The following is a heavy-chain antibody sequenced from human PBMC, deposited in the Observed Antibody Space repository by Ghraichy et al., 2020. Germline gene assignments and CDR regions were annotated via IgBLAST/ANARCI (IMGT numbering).Heavy chain of an antibody. D-gene: IGHD3-22*01. CDR3: AKDQSYDSSGYYHRWFDP. CDR1: GFTFSSYA. CDR2: ISGSGGST. V-gene: IGHV3-23*01. Sequence: LSLTCAASGFTFSSYAMSWVRQAPGKGLEWVSAISGSGGSTYYADSVKGRFTISRDNSKNTLYLQMNSLRAEDTAVYYCAKDQSYDSSGYYHRWFDPWGQGTLVTVSS. J-gene: IGHJ5*02.